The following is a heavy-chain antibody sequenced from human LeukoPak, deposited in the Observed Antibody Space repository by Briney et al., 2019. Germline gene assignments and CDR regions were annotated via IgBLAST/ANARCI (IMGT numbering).Heavy chain of an antibody. CDR2: VYYGRSP. V-gene: IGHV4-39*02. Sequence: SETLSLTCTVSGDSISRSTYYWAWIRQPPGKGLEWIGSVYYGRSPYFNPSLESRATISADTSKNHFSLKMSSVTAADTAVYYCARSSGTGTFSYWGQGTLVTVSS. J-gene: IGHJ4*02. CDR3: ARSSGTGTFSY. CDR1: GDSISRSTYY. D-gene: IGHD6-25*01.